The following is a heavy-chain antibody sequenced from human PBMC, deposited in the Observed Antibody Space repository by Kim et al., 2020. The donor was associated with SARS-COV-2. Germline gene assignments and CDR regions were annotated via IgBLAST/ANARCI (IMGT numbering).Heavy chain of an antibody. CDR3: ARDPVVVPAVPTPITAPQDIY. J-gene: IGHJ4*02. CDR1: AYTFTAFY. CDR2: INGNSGGT. Sequence: ASVKVSCKASAYTFTAFYMHWVRQAPGQGLEWMGRINGNSGGTHYAQKFQGRVTMTRDTSTSTAYMELSRLTSDDTAVYYCARDPVVVPAVPTPITAPQDIYWGQGALVTVSS. D-gene: IGHD2-2*01. V-gene: IGHV1-2*06.